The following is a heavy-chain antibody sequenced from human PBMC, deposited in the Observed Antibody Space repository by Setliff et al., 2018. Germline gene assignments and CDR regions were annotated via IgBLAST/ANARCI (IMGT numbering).Heavy chain of an antibody. CDR2: INYSGST. J-gene: IGHJ3*02. CDR3: ARESQGLRGFDI. D-gene: IGHD4-17*01. CDR1: GGAVSGDY. Sequence: SETLSLTCSVSGGAVSGDYWTWIRQPPGKGLEYIGYINYSGSTNYNPSLKSRVTISGDTSKNQVSLRLSSVTAADTAVYYCARESQGLRGFDIWGQGTMVTVSS. V-gene: IGHV4-59*02.